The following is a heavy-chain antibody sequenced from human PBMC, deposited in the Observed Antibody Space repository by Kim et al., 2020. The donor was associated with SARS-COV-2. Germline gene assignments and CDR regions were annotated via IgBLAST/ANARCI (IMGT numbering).Heavy chain of an antibody. Sequence: SETLSLTCTVSGESIGSGYSYWSWIRQPAGKGLEWIGRLYSSGKTNYNPSLKRRVTMSIDTSKNQFSLRLTSMTATDTAMYFCAKEGAAAAEREFYFDSWGQGTLVIVSS. CDR2: LYSSGKT. CDR3: AKEGAAAAEREFYFDS. D-gene: IGHD6-13*01. V-gene: IGHV4-61*02. J-gene: IGHJ4*02. CDR1: GESIGSGYSY.